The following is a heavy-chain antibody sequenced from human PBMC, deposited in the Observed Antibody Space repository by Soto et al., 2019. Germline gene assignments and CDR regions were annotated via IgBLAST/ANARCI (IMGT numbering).Heavy chain of an antibody. D-gene: IGHD6-25*01. CDR1: SDSISGENW. Sequence: QVQLQESGPGLVKPSETLSLTCTVSSDSISGENWWSWVRQPPGMGLEWIGEIFHTGGTNYNPSLKSRVTMEVDKSKNQFTIKLISATAADTAVYYCAKVFSSGSGWMYYFDFWGQGTLVSVSS. CDR2: IFHTGGT. CDR3: AKVFSSGSGWMYYFDF. V-gene: IGHV4-4*02. J-gene: IGHJ4*02.